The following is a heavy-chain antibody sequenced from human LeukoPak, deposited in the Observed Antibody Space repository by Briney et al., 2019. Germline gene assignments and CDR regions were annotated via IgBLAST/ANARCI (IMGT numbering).Heavy chain of an antibody. D-gene: IGHD3-10*01. Sequence: GRSLRLSCAASGFTFSSYAMHWVRQAPGKGLEWVAVISYDGSNKYYADSVKGRFTISRDNSKNTLYLQMNSLRAEDTAVYYCARSLGYYGMDVWGQGTTVTVSS. V-gene: IGHV3-30-3*01. CDR1: GFTFSSYA. J-gene: IGHJ6*02. CDR2: ISYDGSNK. CDR3: ARSLGYYGMDV.